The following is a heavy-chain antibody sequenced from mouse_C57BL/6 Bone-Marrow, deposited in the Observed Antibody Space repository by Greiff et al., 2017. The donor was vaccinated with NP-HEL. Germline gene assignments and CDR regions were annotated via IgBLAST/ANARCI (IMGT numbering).Heavy chain of an antibody. V-gene: IGHV1-47*01. CDR2: FHPYNDDT. Sequence: VKLMESGAELVKPGASVKMSCKASGYTFTTYPIEWMKQNHGKSLEWIGNFHPYNDDTKYNEKFKGKATLTVEKSSSTVYLELSRLTSDDSAVYYCARGVYDGYAMDYWGQGTSVTVSS. D-gene: IGHD2-12*01. J-gene: IGHJ4*01. CDR3: ARGVYDGYAMDY. CDR1: GYTFTTYP.